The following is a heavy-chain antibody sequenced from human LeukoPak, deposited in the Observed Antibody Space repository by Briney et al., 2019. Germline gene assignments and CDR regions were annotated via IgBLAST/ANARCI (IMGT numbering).Heavy chain of an antibody. CDR1: GYTFTRYG. Sequence: ASVKVSCKASGYTFTRYGISWVRQAPGQGLQWLGWISASNGNTNYAQKFRDRVTMTTDTSTSTAYMELRSLRSDDTAVYYCAREGGMIVVADGYYFDYWGQGTLVTVSS. CDR2: ISASNGNT. CDR3: AREGGMIVVADGYYFDY. V-gene: IGHV1-18*01. J-gene: IGHJ4*02. D-gene: IGHD3-22*01.